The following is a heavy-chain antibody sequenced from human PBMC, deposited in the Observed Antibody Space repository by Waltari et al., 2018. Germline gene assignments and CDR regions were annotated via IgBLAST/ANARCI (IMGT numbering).Heavy chain of an antibody. CDR1: GYTFTGYY. V-gene: IGHV1-2*02. J-gene: IGHJ4*02. CDR3: ERDKDSSSAQGSWGY. Sequence: QVQLVQSGAEVKKPGASVKVSCKASGYTFTGYYMHWVRQAPGQGLAWMGWSKPNSGGTNYAQKFQGRVTMTRDTSISTAYMEMRRLRSDDTAVYYWERDKDSSSAQGSWGYWGQGTLVTVSS. D-gene: IGHD6-6*01. CDR2: SKPNSGGT.